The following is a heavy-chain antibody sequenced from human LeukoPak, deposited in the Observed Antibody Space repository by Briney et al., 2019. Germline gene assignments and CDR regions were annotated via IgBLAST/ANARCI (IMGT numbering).Heavy chain of an antibody. Sequence: ASVKVSCKASGYTFTSCSMNWVRQAPGQGLEWMGWIDTNTGNPTYAQGFTGRFVFSLDTSVSTAYLQISSLKAEDTAFYYCARDQRQISFDYWGQGTLVTVSS. CDR1: GYTFTSCS. V-gene: IGHV7-4-1*02. CDR2: IDTNTGNP. J-gene: IGHJ4*02. CDR3: ARDQRQISFDY. D-gene: IGHD3-3*01.